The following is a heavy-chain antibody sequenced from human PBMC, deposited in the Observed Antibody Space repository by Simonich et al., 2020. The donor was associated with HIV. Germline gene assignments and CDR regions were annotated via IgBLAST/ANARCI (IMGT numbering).Heavy chain of an antibody. J-gene: IGHJ4*02. CDR2: INHSGST. V-gene: IGHV4-34*01. Sequence: QVQLQQWGAGLLKPSETLSLTCAVYGGSFSNYYWSWIRQPPGNGLEWIGEINHSGSTNYNPSLKSRVTISVHTSKKQFSLKVTSVTAADTAVYYCAGDSSAYYYHYCGQGTLVTVSS. CDR1: GGSFSNYY. D-gene: IGHD3-22*01. CDR3: AGDSSAYYYHY.